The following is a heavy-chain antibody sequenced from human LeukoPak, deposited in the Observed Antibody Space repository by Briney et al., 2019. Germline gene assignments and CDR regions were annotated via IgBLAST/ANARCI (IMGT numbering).Heavy chain of an antibody. J-gene: IGHJ4*02. CDR2: IYHSGRA. D-gene: IGHD5-24*01. CDR3: ARRAGADGYTDF. CDR1: GYSISSGYY. Sequence: SETLSLTCAVSGYSISSGYYWGWIRQPPGKGLEWIGSIYHSGRAYYNPSLKSRVTISVDTSKNQFSLRLTSVTAADTAVYYCARRAGADGYTDFWGQGTLVTVSS. V-gene: IGHV4-38-2*01.